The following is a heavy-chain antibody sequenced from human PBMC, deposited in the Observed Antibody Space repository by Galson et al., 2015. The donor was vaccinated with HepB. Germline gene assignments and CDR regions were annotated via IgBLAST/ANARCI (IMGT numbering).Heavy chain of an antibody. CDR1: GFTFSSYG. CDR2: IWYDGSNK. CDR3: AKDSEQQLDYGMDV. D-gene: IGHD6-13*01. Sequence: SLRLSCAASGFTFSSYGMHWVRQAPGKGLEWVAVIWYDGSNKYYADSVKGRFTISRDNSKNTLYLQMNSLRAEDTAVYYCAKDSEQQLDYGMDVWGQGTTVTVSS. V-gene: IGHV3-33*06. J-gene: IGHJ6*02.